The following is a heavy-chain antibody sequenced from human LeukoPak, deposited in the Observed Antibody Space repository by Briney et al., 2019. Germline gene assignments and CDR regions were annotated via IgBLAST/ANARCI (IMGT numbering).Heavy chain of an antibody. J-gene: IGHJ4*02. CDR3: AKDENRNMDY. CDR2: IRYDGSNK. Sequence: GGSLRLSCAASGFTFRSYTMNWVRQAPGKGLEWVAFIRYDGSNKYYADSVKGRFTISRDNSKNTLYLQMNSLRAEDTAVYYCAKDENRNMDYWGQGTLVTVSS. CDR1: GFTFRSYT. D-gene: IGHD1-14*01. V-gene: IGHV3-30*02.